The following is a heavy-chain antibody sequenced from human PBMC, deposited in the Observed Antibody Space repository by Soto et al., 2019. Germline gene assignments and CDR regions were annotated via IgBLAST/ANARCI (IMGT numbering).Heavy chain of an antibody. CDR1: GYTFTSYY. J-gene: IGHJ6*02. CDR3: ARETSSSWPYYYYGMDV. Sequence: GASVKVSCKASGYTFTSYYMHWVRQAPGQGLEWMGIINPSGGSTSYAQKFQGRVTMTRDTSTSTVYMELSSLRSEDTAVYYCARETSSSWPYYYYGMDVWGQGTTVTVSS. CDR2: INPSGGST. V-gene: IGHV1-46*01. D-gene: IGHD6-13*01.